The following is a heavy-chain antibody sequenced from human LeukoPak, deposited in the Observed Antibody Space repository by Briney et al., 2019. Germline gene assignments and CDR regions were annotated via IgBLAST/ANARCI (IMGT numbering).Heavy chain of an antibody. CDR1: GFTFSSYG. CDR2: IWYDGSNK. V-gene: IGHV3-33*01. J-gene: IGHJ5*02. Sequence: QPGGSLRLSCAASGFTFSSYGMHWVRQAPGKGLEWVAVIWYDGSNKYYADSVKGRFTISRDNSKNTLYLQMNSLRAEDTAVYYCARESYGGNPINWFDPWGQGTLVTVSS. D-gene: IGHD4-23*01. CDR3: ARESYGGNPINWFDP.